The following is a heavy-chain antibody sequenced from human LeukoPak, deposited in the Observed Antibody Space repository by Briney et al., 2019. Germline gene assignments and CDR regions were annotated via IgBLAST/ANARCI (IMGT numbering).Heavy chain of an antibody. CDR3: ARATKITIFGVVIIGRYFDY. V-gene: IGHV4-61*02. CDR2: IYTSGST. Sequence: SETLSPTCTVSGGSISSGSYYWSWIRQPAGKGLEWIGRIYTSGSTNYNPSLKSRVTISVDTSKNQFSLKLSSVTAADTAVYYCARATKITIFGVVIIGRYFDYWGQGTLVTVSS. CDR1: GGSISSGSYY. J-gene: IGHJ4*02. D-gene: IGHD3-3*01.